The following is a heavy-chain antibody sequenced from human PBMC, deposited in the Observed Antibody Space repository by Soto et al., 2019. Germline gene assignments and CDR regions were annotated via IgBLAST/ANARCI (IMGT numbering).Heavy chain of an antibody. V-gene: IGHV3-30*09. D-gene: IGHD6-19*01. CDR3: AKPRSSLQWPPFDP. CDR1: GFRFSSYS. CDR2: ISSDASSS. Sequence: QVKLVESGGGVVQSGGSRRLSCAASGFRFSSYSIHWVRQAPGKGLEWVAVISSDASSSDFADSVKGGFAISRDNSRKNTVYLQMNNLRPDDTAVYSCAKPRSSLQWPPFDPWGHGTLVSVSS. J-gene: IGHJ5*02.